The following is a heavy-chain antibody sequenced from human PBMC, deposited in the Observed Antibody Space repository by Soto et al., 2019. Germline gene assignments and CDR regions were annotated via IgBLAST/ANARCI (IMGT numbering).Heavy chain of an antibody. Sequence: GGSLRLSCAASGFTLSNYAMSWVRQAPGKGLEWVSTFSVTGGYTYYTDSVKGRFTISRDESKNTLFLHMNSLRAADTAVYYCARGQRALITYGPFDPWGQGTLVTVSS. V-gene: IGHV3-23*01. D-gene: IGHD4-17*01. CDR2: FSVTGGYT. CDR3: ARGQRALITYGPFDP. J-gene: IGHJ5*02. CDR1: GFTLSNYA.